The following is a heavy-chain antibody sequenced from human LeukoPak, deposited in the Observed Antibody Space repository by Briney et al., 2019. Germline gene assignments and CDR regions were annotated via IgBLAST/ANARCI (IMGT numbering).Heavy chain of an antibody. J-gene: IGHJ4*02. CDR2: MNPNSGNT. D-gene: IGHD2-15*01. V-gene: IGHV1-8*03. CDR1: GYTFTIYD. CDR3: ARALHCSGGSCYSAPTPYDY. Sequence: ASVTVSFTASGYTFTIYDINWVRQATGQGLGWMGWMNPNSGNTGYAQNFQGRVTITRDTSINTAYMELSSLRSEDTAIYFCARALHCSGGSCYSAPTPYDYWGQGTPVTVSS.